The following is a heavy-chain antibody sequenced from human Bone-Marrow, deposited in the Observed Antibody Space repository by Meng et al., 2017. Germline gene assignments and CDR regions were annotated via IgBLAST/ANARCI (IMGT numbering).Heavy chain of an antibody. Sequence: GESLKISCAASGFTLSSYAMHWVRQAPGKGLEWVAVISYDGSNKYYADSVKGRFTISRDNSKNTLYLQMNSLRAEGTAVYYCARCEVAVAGGYYYYYGMDVWGQGTTVTVSS. V-gene: IGHV3-30*04. J-gene: IGHJ6*02. D-gene: IGHD6-19*01. CDR1: GFTLSSYA. CDR3: ARCEVAVAGGYYYYYGMDV. CDR2: ISYDGSNK.